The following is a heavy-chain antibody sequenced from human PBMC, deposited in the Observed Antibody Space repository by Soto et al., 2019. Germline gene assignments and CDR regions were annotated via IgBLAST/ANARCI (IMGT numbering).Heavy chain of an antibody. V-gene: IGHV3-23*01. D-gene: IGHD3-10*01. CDR2: IVGSGRSA. CDR3: AKDLEEGVPY. CDR1: GFTFSNDA. J-gene: IGHJ4*02. Sequence: EVQLLESGGGLVQPGGSLRLSCTASGFTFSNDALRWVRQSPEKGLEWVSAIVGSGRSAYYADSVKGRFTMSRDNSKNIQYLQMNNLRAEDTAVYYCAKDLEEGVPYWGQGTLVTVSS.